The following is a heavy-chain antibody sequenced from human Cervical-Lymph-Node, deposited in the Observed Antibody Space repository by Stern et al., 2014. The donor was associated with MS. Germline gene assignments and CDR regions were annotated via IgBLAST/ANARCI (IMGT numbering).Heavy chain of an antibody. CDR1: GGTFSSYA. J-gene: IGHJ6*02. D-gene: IGHD2-2*01. CDR3: ASRGVPAAIPTPRYGMDV. Sequence: VQLVESGAEVKKPGSSVKVSCKASGGTFSSYAISWVRQAPGQGLEWMGGIIPIFGTANYAQKVQGRVTITADESTSTAYMELSSLRSEDTAVYYCASRGVPAAIPTPRYGMDVWGQGTTVTVSS. CDR2: IIPIFGTA. V-gene: IGHV1-69*01.